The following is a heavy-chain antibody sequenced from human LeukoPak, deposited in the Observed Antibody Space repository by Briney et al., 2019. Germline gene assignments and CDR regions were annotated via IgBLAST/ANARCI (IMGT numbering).Heavy chain of an antibody. V-gene: IGHV4-39*01. D-gene: IGHD3-3*01. CDR2: IYYSGST. CDR1: GGSISSSSYY. Sequence: PSETLSLTCTVSGGSISSSSYYWGWIRQPPGKGLEWIGSIYYSGSTYYNPSLKSRVTISVDTSKNQFSLKLSSVTAADTAVYYCARHDYDFWSGYPDPFDPWGQGTLVTVSS. CDR3: ARHDYDFWSGYPDPFDP. J-gene: IGHJ5*02.